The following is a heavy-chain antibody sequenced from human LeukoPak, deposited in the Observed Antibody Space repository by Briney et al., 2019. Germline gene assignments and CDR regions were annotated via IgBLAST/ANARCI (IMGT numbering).Heavy chain of an antibody. CDR1: GFTFSSYG. V-gene: IGHV3-15*01. Sequence: PGRSLRLSCAASGFTFSSYGMHWVRQAPGKGLEWVGLIKSKTDGGTTDYAAPVKGRFTISRDDSKNTLYLQMNSLKTEDTAVYYCITDENYYDSTGYHYFDYWGQGTLVTVSS. D-gene: IGHD3-22*01. J-gene: IGHJ4*02. CDR3: ITDENYYDSTGYHYFDY. CDR2: IKSKTDGGTT.